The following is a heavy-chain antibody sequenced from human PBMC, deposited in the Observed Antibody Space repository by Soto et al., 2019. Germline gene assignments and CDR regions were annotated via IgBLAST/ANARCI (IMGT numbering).Heavy chain of an antibody. D-gene: IGHD2-15*01. CDR1: GYSFAGYW. Sequence: GESLKISCNGSGYSFAGYWITWVRQKPGKGLEWMGRIDPSDSYTNYSPSFQGHVTISADKSISTAYLQWSSLKASVTAMYYCARHQGPVVYYCMDVWDQGTTVTVSS. CDR2: IDPSDSYT. CDR3: ARHQGPVVYYCMDV. J-gene: IGHJ6*02. V-gene: IGHV5-10-1*01.